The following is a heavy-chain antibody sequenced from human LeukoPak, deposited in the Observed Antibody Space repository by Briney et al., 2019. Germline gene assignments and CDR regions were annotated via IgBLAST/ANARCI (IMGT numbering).Heavy chain of an antibody. CDR2: VYHSGT. CDR3: ASGSSTNPRYYYYYMDV. Sequence: SDTLSLTCSVSGYSIGTGNYWAWVRHPPGKGLEWIGCVYHSGTHYKSSLTSRATISMDTSANQFSLKLTSMTAADTAVYYCASGSSTNPRYYYYYMDVWGKGTTVTVSS. CDR1: GYSIGTGNY. J-gene: IGHJ6*03. D-gene: IGHD6-13*01. V-gene: IGHV4-38-2*01.